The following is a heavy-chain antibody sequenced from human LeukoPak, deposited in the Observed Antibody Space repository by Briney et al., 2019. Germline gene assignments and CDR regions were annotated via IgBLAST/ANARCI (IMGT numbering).Heavy chain of an antibody. CDR3: ARHEKLYYDILTGYPGPH. Sequence: SETLSLTCTVSGGSIRSSSYYWGWIRQPPGKGLERIGTIYYSGSTYYNPSLKSRVTISVDTSKNQFSLKLSSVTAADTAVYYCARHEKLYYDILTGYPGPHWGQGTLVTVSS. CDR2: IYYSGST. J-gene: IGHJ4*02. D-gene: IGHD3-9*01. V-gene: IGHV4-39*01. CDR1: GGSIRSSSYY.